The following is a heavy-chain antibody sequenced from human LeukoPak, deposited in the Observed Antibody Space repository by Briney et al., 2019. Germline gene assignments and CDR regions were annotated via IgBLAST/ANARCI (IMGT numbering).Heavy chain of an antibody. CDR1: GFTFSDTW. Sequence: PGGSLRLSCAASGFTFSDTWMSWVRQAPGKGLEWVGRVKRKPDGGTTDYAAPVKGRFTISRDDSKNTLYLQMSSLKTEDTAVYYCRTGMAVDYWGQGTLVTVSS. J-gene: IGHJ4*02. V-gene: IGHV3-15*01. D-gene: IGHD6-19*01. CDR2: VKRKPDGGTT. CDR3: RTGMAVDY.